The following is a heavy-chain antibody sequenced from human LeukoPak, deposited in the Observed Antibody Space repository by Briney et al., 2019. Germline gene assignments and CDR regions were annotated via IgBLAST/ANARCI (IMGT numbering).Heavy chain of an antibody. CDR3: AREGSDWNYYYYMDV. Sequence: GGSLRLSCAASGFIFSSHGMNWVRQAPGKGLEWVSGISPSGDITYYADSVKGRFTISRDNSKNRVYLQMNSLRAEDTAVYYCAREGSDWNYYYYMDVWGKGTTVTISS. CDR2: ISPSGDIT. V-gene: IGHV3-23*01. J-gene: IGHJ6*03. CDR1: GFIFSSHG. D-gene: IGHD6-19*01.